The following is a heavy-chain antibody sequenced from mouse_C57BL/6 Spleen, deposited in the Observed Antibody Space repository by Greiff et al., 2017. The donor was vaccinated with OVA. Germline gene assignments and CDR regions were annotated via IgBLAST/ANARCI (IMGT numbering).Heavy chain of an antibody. Sequence: EVQLVESGGGLVKPGGSLKLSCAASGFTFSDYGMHWVRQAPEKGLEWVAYISSGSSTIYYADTVKGRFTISRDNAKNTLFLQMTSLRSEDTAMXYFAREAGSRDWYFDVWGTGTTVTVSS. CDR2: ISSGSSTI. CDR3: AREAGSRDWYFDV. CDR1: GFTFSDYG. V-gene: IGHV5-17*01. J-gene: IGHJ1*03. D-gene: IGHD1-1*01.